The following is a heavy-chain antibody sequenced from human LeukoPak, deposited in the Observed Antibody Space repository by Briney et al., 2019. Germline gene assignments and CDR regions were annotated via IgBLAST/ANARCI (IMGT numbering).Heavy chain of an antibody. CDR1: GFTFSSYA. J-gene: IGHJ4*02. CDR3: ARDVDTAMVV. V-gene: IGHV3-30-3*01. D-gene: IGHD5-18*01. CDR2: ISYDGSNK. Sequence: SGGSLRLSCAASGFTFSSYAMHWVRQAPGKGLEWVAVISYDGSNKYYADSVKGRFTISRDNSKNTLYLQMNSLRAEDTAVYYCARDVDTAMVVWGQGTLVTVSS.